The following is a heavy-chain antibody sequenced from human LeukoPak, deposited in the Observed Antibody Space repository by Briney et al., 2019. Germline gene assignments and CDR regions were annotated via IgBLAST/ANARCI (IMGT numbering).Heavy chain of an antibody. D-gene: IGHD3-10*01. V-gene: IGHV1-2*02. CDR2: INPNSGGT. Sequence: ASVKVSCKASGYTFTGYYMHWVRQAPGQGLEWMGWINPNSGGTNYAQKFQGRVTMTRDTPISTAYMELSRLRSDDTAVYYCARAVWVYGSGSHPDYWGQGTLVTVSS. CDR1: GYTFTGYY. J-gene: IGHJ4*02. CDR3: ARAVWVYGSGSHPDY.